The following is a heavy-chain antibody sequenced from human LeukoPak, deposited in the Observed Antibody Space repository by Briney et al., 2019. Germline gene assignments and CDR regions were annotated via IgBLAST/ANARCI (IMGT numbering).Heavy chain of an antibody. CDR3: ASVALAGDFDY. CDR2: IYYSGST. V-gene: IGHV4-59*01. Sequence: SETLSLTCTVSGGSISSYYWSWIRQPPGKGLEWIGNIYYSGSTNYNPSLKSRVTISVDTSKNQFSLKLSSVTAADTAVYYCASVALAGDFDYWGQGTLVTVSS. CDR1: GGSISSYY. J-gene: IGHJ4*02. D-gene: IGHD6-19*01.